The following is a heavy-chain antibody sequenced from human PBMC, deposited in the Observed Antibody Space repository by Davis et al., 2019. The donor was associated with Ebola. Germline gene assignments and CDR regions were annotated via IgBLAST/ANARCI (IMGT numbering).Heavy chain of an antibody. CDR2: MNPNSGNT. D-gene: IGHD3-10*01. CDR1: GYTFTSYG. J-gene: IGHJ4*02. Sequence: ASVKVSCKASGYTFTSYGISWVRQATGQGFEWMGWMNPNSGNTGYAQKFQGRVTMTRNTSISTAYMELSSLRSEDTAVYYCARAPTWSQINYYCFDYWGQGTLVTVSA. V-gene: IGHV1-8*02. CDR3: ARAPTWSQINYYCFDY.